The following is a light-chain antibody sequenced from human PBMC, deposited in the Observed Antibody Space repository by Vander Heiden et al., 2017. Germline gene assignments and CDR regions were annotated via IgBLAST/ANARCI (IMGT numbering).Light chain of an antibody. CDR3: RQALQTPKT. V-gene: IGKV2-28*01. J-gene: IGKJ1*01. CDR1: QSLLHSNGYNY. Sequence: DIVMTQSPLSLPVTPGEPASISCRSSQSLLHSNGYNYLYWYLQKPGQSPQLLIYLGSNRASGVPERFSDSGSGTDFTLKISRVEAEAVGVYYCRQALQTPKTFGQGTKVEIK. CDR2: LGS.